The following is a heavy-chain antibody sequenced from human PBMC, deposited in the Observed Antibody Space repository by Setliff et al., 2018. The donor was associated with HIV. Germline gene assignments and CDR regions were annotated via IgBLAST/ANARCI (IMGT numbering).Heavy chain of an antibody. D-gene: IGHD3-10*01. CDR2: IYYTGNT. J-gene: IGHJ4*02. Sequence: KSSETLSLTCSVSGGSFSGYHWNWIRQPAGKGLEWIGRIYYTGNTDYNPSLKSRVTMSMDTSKNQISLKLNSMTAADTAVYYCARSIYGSGTYPLDIWGPGILVTVSS. CDR1: GGSFSGYH. CDR3: ARSIYGSGTYPLDI. V-gene: IGHV4-4*07.